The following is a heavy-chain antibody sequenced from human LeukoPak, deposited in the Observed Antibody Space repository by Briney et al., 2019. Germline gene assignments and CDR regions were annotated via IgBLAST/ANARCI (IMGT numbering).Heavy chain of an antibody. CDR2: IYYSGST. D-gene: IGHD6-19*01. J-gene: IGHJ4*02. V-gene: IGHV4-61*01. Sequence: PSETLSLTCTVSGDSVSNGNYYWSWLRQPPGKALEWIGYIYYSGSTYYNPSLKSRVTISVDTSKNQFSLKLSSVTAADTAVYYCARVIDGWYEDYWGQGTLVTVSS. CDR3: ARVIDGWYEDY. CDR1: GDSVSNGNYY.